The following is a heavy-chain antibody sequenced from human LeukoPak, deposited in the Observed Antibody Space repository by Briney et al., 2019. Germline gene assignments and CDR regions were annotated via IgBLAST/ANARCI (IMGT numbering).Heavy chain of an antibody. CDR1: GYNFRNYG. Sequence: GASVKVSCKTSGYNFRNYGINWVRQAPGQGLEWMGWISGANGNTDYAQTVQGRVTMITDASTSTAFMALRSLRSDDTAVYYCARTERRGSRNNWFDRWGQGTLVTVSS. CDR3: ARTERRGSRNNWFDR. CDR2: ISGANGNT. V-gene: IGHV1-18*01. J-gene: IGHJ5*02. D-gene: IGHD2-2*01.